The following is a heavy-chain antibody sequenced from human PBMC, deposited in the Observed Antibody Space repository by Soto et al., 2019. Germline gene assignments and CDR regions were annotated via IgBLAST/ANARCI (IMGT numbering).Heavy chain of an antibody. V-gene: IGHV1-69*13. CDR3: ARDPTSVDTAMPRVGWFDP. D-gene: IGHD5-18*01. Sequence: ASVKVSCKASGGTFSSYAISWVRQAPGQGLEWMGGIIPIFGTANYAQKFQGRVTITADESTSTAYMELSSLRSEDTAVYYCARDPTSVDTAMPRVGWFDPWGQGTLVTVSS. CDR1: GGTFSSYA. CDR2: IIPIFGTA. J-gene: IGHJ5*02.